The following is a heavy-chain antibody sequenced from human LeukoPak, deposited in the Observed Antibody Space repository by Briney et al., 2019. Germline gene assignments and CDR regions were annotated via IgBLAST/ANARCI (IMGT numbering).Heavy chain of an antibody. Sequence: PGGSLRLSCAASGFTFSSYGMHWVRQAPGKGLEWVAVISYDGSNKYYADSVKGRFTISRDNSKNTLYLQMNSLRAEDTAVYYCAKGLSSGYSGSDYWGQGTLVTVSS. D-gene: IGHD3-22*01. CDR1: GFTFSSYG. V-gene: IGHV3-30*18. J-gene: IGHJ4*02. CDR2: ISYDGSNK. CDR3: AKGLSSGYSGSDY.